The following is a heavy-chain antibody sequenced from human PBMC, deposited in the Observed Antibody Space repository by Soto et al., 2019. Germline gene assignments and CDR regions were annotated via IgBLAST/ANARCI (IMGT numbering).Heavy chain of an antibody. V-gene: IGHV2-26*04. CDR2: IFSNDEK. J-gene: IGHJ5*02. D-gene: IGHD6-13*01. Sequence: QVTVKESGPVLVKPTETLTLTCTVSGFSLSNAGLGVSWIRQPPGKALEWLAHIFSNDEKSYSTSLKSRLTISKDTSKSQVVLIMTNMDPVDTATYYCASTYSSSWYWFDPWGQGNLGTVSS. CDR1: GFSLSNAGLG. CDR3: ASTYSSSWYWFDP.